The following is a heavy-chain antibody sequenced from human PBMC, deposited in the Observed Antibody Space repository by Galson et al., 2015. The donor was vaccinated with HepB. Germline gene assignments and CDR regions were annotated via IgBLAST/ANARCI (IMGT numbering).Heavy chain of an antibody. J-gene: IGHJ2*01. CDR3: ARGRDYFDL. V-gene: IGHV3-66*01. D-gene: IGHD4/OR15-4a*01. CDR2: IDTRDSI. Sequence: SLRLSCAASGFSVSNYYMNWVRQAPGKGLEWVSFIDTRDSIKHVDSVKGKFTISRDTSKNMLYLQTNSLRAEDTAVYYCARGRDYFDLWGRGTLVTVSS. CDR1: GFSVSNYY.